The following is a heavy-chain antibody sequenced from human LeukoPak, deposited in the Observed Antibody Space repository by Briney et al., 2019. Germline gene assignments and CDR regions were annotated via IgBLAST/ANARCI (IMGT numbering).Heavy chain of an antibody. CDR1: GFTFSSYA. Sequence: GGSLRLSCAASGFTFSSYAMHWVRQAPGKGLEWVAVISYDGSNKYYADSVKGRFTISRDNAKNSLYLQMNSLRAEDTAVYYCARDKASYYWGQGTLVTVSS. D-gene: IGHD1-26*01. CDR2: ISYDGSNK. CDR3: ARDKASYY. J-gene: IGHJ4*02. V-gene: IGHV3-30-3*01.